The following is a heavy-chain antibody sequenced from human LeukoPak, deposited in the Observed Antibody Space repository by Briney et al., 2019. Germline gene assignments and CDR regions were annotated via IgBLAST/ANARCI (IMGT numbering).Heavy chain of an antibody. D-gene: IGHD3-22*01. J-gene: IGHJ2*01. CDR2: IYHSGST. V-gene: IGHV4-4*02. Sequence: PSETLSLTCAVSGGSISSSNWWSWVRQPPGKGLEWIGEIYHSGSTNYNPSLKSRVTISVDTSKNQFSLKLGSVTAADTAVYYCARVVSSGYDRYFGLWGRGTLVTVSS. CDR1: GGSISSSNW. CDR3: ARVVSSGYDRYFGL.